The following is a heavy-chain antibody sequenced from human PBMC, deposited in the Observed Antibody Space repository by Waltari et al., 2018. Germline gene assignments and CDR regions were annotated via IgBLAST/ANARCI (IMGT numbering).Heavy chain of an antibody. D-gene: IGHD1-26*01. CDR1: GASISSNSYY. V-gene: IGHV4-39*01. CDR2: IYYTGST. CDR3: AKYVSGSYYPFDY. J-gene: IGHJ4*02. Sequence: QLQLQESGPGLVKPSETLSLTCSVSGASISSNSYYWGWIRQPPGKGLEWIGSIYYTGSTYYNPSLKSRVTIFVDTSKNQFALKLSSVTAADTAVYYCAKYVSGSYYPFDYWGQGTLVTVSS.